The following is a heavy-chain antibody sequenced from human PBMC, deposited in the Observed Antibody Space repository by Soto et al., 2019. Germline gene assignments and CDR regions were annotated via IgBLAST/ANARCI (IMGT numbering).Heavy chain of an antibody. CDR2: IYYSGST. Sequence: SETLCLTWPFAGCSLRRHCLSWFRPPAGTGLEWIGSIYYSGSTYYNPSLKRRVTISVDTSKNQFSLKLSSVTAADTAVEDWASLMPGMEVDGYVPHWGQGTLVPVSS. J-gene: IGHJ1*01. CDR1: GCSLRRHC. V-gene: IGHV4-59*05. D-gene: IGHD6-19*01. CDR3: ASLMPGMEVDGYVPH.